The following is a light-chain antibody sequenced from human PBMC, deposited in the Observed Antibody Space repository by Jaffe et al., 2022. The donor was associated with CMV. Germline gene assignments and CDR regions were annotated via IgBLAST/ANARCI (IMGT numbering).Light chain of an antibody. Sequence: EIVMTQSPSTLSVSPGERAALSCRASQSVSSSLAWYQVKPGQAPRLLIYGASSRATGIPARFSGSGSGTEFTLIISSLQSEDFAVYYCQQYNNWVTFGQGTKVESK. CDR3: QQYNNWVT. CDR1: QSVSSS. J-gene: IGKJ1*01. CDR2: GAS. V-gene: IGKV3-15*01.